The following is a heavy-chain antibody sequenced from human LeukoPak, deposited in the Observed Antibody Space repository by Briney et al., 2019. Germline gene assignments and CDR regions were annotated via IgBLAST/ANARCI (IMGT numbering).Heavy chain of an antibody. CDR3: ARDLDFWSGYYSGGTYYMDV. D-gene: IGHD3-3*01. J-gene: IGHJ6*03. Sequence: GGSLRLSCAASGFTVSSNYLSWVRQAPGKGLEWVSVIYSGGSTYYADSVKGRFTISRDNSKNTLYLQMNSLRAEDTAVYYCARDLDFWSGYYSGGTYYMDVWGKGTTVTVSS. CDR1: GFTVSSNY. CDR2: IYSGGST. V-gene: IGHV3-66*02.